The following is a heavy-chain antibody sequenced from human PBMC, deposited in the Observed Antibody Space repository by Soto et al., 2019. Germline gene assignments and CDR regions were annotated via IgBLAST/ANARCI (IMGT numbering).Heavy chain of an antibody. V-gene: IGHV4-59*08. Sequence: PSETLSLTCTVSGGSISTYYWNWIRQPPGQGLEWIAYVFYSGSANYNSSLKSRVTISVDTSKNQFSLKLSSVTAADTAVYYCARAAAFTSSWDVWGQGTTVTVSS. CDR2: VFYSGSA. D-gene: IGHD6-13*01. CDR1: GGSISTYY. J-gene: IGHJ6*02. CDR3: ARAAAFTSSWDV.